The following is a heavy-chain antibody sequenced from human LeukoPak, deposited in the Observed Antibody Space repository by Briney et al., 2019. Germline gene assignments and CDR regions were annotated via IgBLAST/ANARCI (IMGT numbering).Heavy chain of an antibody. CDR3: AKRDSSSRMFDY. V-gene: IGHV3-23*01. J-gene: IGHJ4*02. CDR1: GFTFSSYA. D-gene: IGHD6-6*01. CDR2: ISGSGGST. Sequence: GGSLRLSCAASGFTFSSYAMSWVRQAPGKGLEWVSAISGSGGSTYYTDSVKGRFTISRDNSKNTLFLQMNSLRAEDTAVYYCAKRDSSSRMFDYWGQGTLVTVSS.